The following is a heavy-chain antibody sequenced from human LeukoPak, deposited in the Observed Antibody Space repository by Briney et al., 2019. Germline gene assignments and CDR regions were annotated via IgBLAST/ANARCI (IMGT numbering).Heavy chain of an antibody. Sequence: SETLSLTCTASSGSISSGDYYWSWIRQPPGKGLEWIGYIYYSGNTYYNPSLRSRVTISVDTSKNQFSLKLSSVTAADTAVYYCARGTLGTASTSLLFDPWGQGTLVTVSS. V-gene: IGHV4-30-4*01. CDR3: ARGTLGTASTSLLFDP. J-gene: IGHJ5*02. D-gene: IGHD2-21*02. CDR2: IYYSGNT. CDR1: SGSISSGDYY.